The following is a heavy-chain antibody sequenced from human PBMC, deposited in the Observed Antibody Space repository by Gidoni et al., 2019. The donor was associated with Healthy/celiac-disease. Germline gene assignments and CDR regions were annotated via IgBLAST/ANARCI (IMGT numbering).Heavy chain of an antibody. CDR1: GYTVTDYY. J-gene: IGHJ3*02. D-gene: IGHD3-10*01. CDR2: VDPEDGET. V-gene: IGHV1-69-2*01. Sequence: EVQLVQSGAEVTKPGATVNISCKVSGYTVTDYYMPWVQQAPGKGLECMGLVDPEDGETIYAEKFQGRVTITADTSTDTAYMELSSLRSEDTAVYYCATGLRGANDAFDIWGQGTMVTVSS. CDR3: ATGLRGANDAFDI.